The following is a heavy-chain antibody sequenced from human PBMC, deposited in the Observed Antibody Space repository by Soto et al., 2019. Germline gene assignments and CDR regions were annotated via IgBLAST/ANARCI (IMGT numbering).Heavy chain of an antibody. V-gene: IGHV3-23*04. CDR3: AKTEGGYYGY. D-gene: IGHD3-22*01. CDR2: ISGSGGST. CDR1: GFTFSSYG. Sequence: VQLVESGGGVVQPGRSLRLSCAASGFTFSSYGMHWVRQAPGKGLEWVAVISGSGGSTYYADSVKGRFTISRDNSKNTLYLQMNSLRAEDTAVYYCAKTEGGYYGYWGQGTLVTVSS. J-gene: IGHJ4*02.